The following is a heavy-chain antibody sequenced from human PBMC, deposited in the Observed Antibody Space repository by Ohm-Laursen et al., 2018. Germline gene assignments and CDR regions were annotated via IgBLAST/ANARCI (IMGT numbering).Heavy chain of an antibody. V-gene: IGHV4-34*01. Sequence: GTLSLTCSVYGGSFSGYYWSWIRQPPGKGLEWIGEINHSGNTNYNPSLKSRVTISVDTSKNQFSLKLNSVTAADTAVYYCARGGVHCYALWGQGTLVTVSS. CDR1: GGSFSGYY. CDR3: ARGGVHCYAL. CDR2: INHSGNT. D-gene: IGHD2-2*01. J-gene: IGHJ4*02.